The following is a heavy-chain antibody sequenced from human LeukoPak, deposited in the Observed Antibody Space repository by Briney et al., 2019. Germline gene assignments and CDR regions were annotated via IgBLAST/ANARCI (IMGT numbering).Heavy chain of an antibody. D-gene: IGHD3-3*01. V-gene: IGHV1-18*01. CDR3: ARDGLHYDFWSGYRAQSYYYMDV. CDR2: IIAYNGNI. Sequence: ASVKVSCKASGYTFTSYGISWVRQAPGQGLEWMGWIIAYNGNINYAQKVQGRVTMTTDTSTSTAYMELSSLRSEDTAVYYCARDGLHYDFWSGYRAQSYYYMDVWGKGTTVTVSS. CDR1: GYTFTSYG. J-gene: IGHJ6*03.